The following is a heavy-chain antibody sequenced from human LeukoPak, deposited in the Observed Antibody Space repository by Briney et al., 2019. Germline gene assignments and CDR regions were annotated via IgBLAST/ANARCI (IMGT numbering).Heavy chain of an antibody. CDR1: GFTFRRYG. V-gene: IGHV3-23*01. CDR2: ISGSGGST. CDR3: TRATSGWELLSYYYYYYMDV. J-gene: IGHJ6*03. Sequence: GGSLRLSCAASGFTFRRYGMSWVRQAPGKGLEWVSVISGSGGSTYYADSVKGRFTISRDNSKNTLYLQMNSLRAEDTAVYYCTRATSGWELLSYYYYYYMDVWGKGTTVTVSS. D-gene: IGHD1-26*01.